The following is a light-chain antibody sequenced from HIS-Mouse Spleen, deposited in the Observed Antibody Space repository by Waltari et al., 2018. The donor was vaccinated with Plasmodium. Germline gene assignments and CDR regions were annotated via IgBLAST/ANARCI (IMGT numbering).Light chain of an antibody. Sequence: SYELTQPPSVSVSPGQTASITCSGDKLGDKYACWYQQKPGQSPVRVRYQASKRPSGIPERFSGSNSGNTATLTISGTPAMDDADCYCQAWDSSTVVFGGGTKLTVL. CDR3: QAWDSSTVV. CDR1: KLGDKY. CDR2: QAS. J-gene: IGLJ2*01. V-gene: IGLV3-1*01.